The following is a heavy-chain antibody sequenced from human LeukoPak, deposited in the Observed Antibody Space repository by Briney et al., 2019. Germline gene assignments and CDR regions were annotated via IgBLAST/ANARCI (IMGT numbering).Heavy chain of an antibody. CDR1: GFTFDDYA. V-gene: IGHV3-9*01. Sequence: GGSLRLSCAASGFTFDDYAMHWVRLAPGKGLEWVAGISWNSGSIGYADSVKGRFTISRDNAKNSLYLQMNSLRAEDTAVYYCARWGSSSWYEDAFDIWGQGTMVTVSS. D-gene: IGHD6-13*01. CDR3: ARWGSSSWYEDAFDI. CDR2: ISWNSGSI. J-gene: IGHJ3*02.